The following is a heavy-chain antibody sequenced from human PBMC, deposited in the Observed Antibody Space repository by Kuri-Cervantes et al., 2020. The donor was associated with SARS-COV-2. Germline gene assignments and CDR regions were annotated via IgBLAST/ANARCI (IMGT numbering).Heavy chain of an antibody. Sequence: GGSLRLSCAASGFTFSSYAMHWVRQAPGKGLEWVAVISYDGSNKYYADSVKGRFTISRDNSKNTLYLQMNSLRAEDTAVYYCARAQYYYGSGSVYYYGMDVWGQGTTVTVSS. V-gene: IGHV3-30*01. CDR2: ISYDGSNK. CDR3: ARAQYYYGSGSVYYYGMDV. J-gene: IGHJ6*02. D-gene: IGHD3-10*01. CDR1: GFTFSSYA.